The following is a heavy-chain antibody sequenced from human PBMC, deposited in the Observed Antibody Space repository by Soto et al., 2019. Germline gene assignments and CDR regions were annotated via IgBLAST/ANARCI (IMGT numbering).Heavy chain of an antibody. V-gene: IGHV1-3*01. CDR2: INAGNGNT. CDR1: GYTFTSYA. Sequence: ASVKVSCKASGYTFTSYAMHWVRQAPGQRLEWMGWINAGNGNTKYSQKFQGRVTITRDTSASTAYMELSSLRSEDTAVYYCARDNYDFWSGYYYFDYWGQGTLVTVSS. CDR3: ARDNYDFWSGYYYFDY. J-gene: IGHJ4*02. D-gene: IGHD3-3*01.